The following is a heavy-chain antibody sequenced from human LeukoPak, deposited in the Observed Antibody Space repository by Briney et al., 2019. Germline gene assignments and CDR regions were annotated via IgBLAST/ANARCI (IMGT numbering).Heavy chain of an antibody. D-gene: IGHD3-10*01. CDR1: GGTFSSYA. J-gene: IGHJ4*02. CDR3: ATTGDMVRGVFDY. V-gene: IGHV1-69*05. CDR2: IIPIFGTA. Sequence: ASVKVSCKASGGTFSSYAISWVRQAPGQGLEWMGGIIPIFGTANYAQKFQGRVTITTDESTSTAYMELSSLRSEDTAVYYCATTGDMVRGVFDYWGQGTLVTVSS.